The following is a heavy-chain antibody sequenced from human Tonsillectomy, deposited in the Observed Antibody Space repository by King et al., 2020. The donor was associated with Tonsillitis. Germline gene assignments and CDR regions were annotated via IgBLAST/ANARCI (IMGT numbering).Heavy chain of an antibody. D-gene: IGHD1-1*01. CDR3: AREGKLEAGLYYFDY. V-gene: IGHV3-30-3*01. Sequence: VQLVESGGGVVQPGRSLRLSCTASGFTFSSFAMDWVRQAPGKGLEWVAVISYDGSNKYYADSVKGRFTISRDSSKNTLYLQMNSLRAEDTAVYYCAREGKLEAGLYYFDYWGQGTLVTVSS. CDR1: GFTFSSFA. CDR2: ISYDGSNK. J-gene: IGHJ4*02.